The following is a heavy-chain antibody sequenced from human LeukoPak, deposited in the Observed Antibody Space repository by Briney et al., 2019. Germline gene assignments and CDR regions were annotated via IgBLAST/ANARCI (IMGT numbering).Heavy chain of an antibody. CDR3: ARGLGYSSSWCDY. Sequence: PSQTLSLTCAVSGGSISSGGYSWSWIRQPPGKGLEWIGYIYHSGSTYYNPSLKSRVTISVDRSKNQFSLKLSSVTAADTAVYYCARGLGYSSSWCDYWGQGTLVTVSS. J-gene: IGHJ4*02. CDR1: GGSISSGGYS. D-gene: IGHD6-13*01. V-gene: IGHV4-30-2*01. CDR2: IYHSGST.